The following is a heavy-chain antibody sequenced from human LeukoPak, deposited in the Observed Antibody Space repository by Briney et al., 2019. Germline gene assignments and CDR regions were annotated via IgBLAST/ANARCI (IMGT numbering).Heavy chain of an antibody. J-gene: IGHJ5*02. CDR3: ARALYSGSYYHWFDP. V-gene: IGHV1-46*01. CDR1: GYTFTSYY. Sequence: ASVKVSCKASGYTFTSYYMHWVRQAPGQGLEWMGIINPSGGSTSYAQEFQGRGTITRDTSTSTVYMELSRLRSEDTAVYYCARALYSGSYYHWFDPWGQGTLVTVSP. CDR2: INPSGGST. D-gene: IGHD1-26*01.